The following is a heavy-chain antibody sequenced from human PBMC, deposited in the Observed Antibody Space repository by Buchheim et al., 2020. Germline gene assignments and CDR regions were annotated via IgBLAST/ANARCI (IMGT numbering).Heavy chain of an antibody. CDR2: ISYDGSNK. J-gene: IGHJ4*02. Sequence: QVQLVESGGGVVQPGRSLRLSCAASGFTFSSYAMHWVRQAPGKGLEWVAVISYDGSNKYYADSVKGRFTISRDNSKNTLFLQMNSLRAEDTAVYYCARAWGYYDSSGYSDYWGQGTLSLSP. CDR3: ARAWGYYDSSGYSDY. D-gene: IGHD3-22*01. V-gene: IGHV3-30*04. CDR1: GFTFSSYA.